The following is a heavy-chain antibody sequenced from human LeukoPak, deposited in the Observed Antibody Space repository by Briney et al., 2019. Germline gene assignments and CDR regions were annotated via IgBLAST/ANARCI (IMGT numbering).Heavy chain of an antibody. CDR2: INPNSGGT. Sequence: ASVKVSCKASGYSFTGYYMHWVRQAPGQGLEWMGWINPNSGGTNDAQKFQGRVTMTRDMSTSTVYMEVSSLRSEDTAVYYCARGGGGIVDYWGQGTLVTVSS. CDR3: ARGGGGIVDY. J-gene: IGHJ4*02. V-gene: IGHV1-2*02. CDR1: GYSFTGYY. D-gene: IGHD2-15*01.